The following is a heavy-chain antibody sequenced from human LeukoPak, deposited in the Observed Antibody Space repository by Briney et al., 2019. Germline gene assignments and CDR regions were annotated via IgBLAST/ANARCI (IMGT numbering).Heavy chain of an antibody. D-gene: IGHD2-2*01. CDR3: ARVQVAVQSVFDYFDY. CDR2: IKTDGSEK. CDR1: GFTFSNYW. J-gene: IGHJ4*02. Sequence: GGSLRLSCEGSGFTFSNYWMGWVRQAPGKGLQWVANIKTDGSEKYYVDSVKGRFTISRDNAKNSLYLQMNSLRAEDTAVYFCARVQVAVQSVFDYFDYWGQGTLVTVSS. V-gene: IGHV3-7*01.